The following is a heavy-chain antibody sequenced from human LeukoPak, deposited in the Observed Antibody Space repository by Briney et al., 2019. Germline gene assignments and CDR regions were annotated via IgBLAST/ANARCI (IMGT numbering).Heavy chain of an antibody. D-gene: IGHD3-9*01. CDR1: RFTFSSYS. J-gene: IGHJ5*02. V-gene: IGHV3-21*01. CDR2: ISSSSGYI. CDR3: ARDEIDDILTGYPQSEYNWFDP. Sequence: PGGSLRLSCAASRFTFSSYSMNWVRQAPGKGLEWVSSISSSSGYIYYADSVKGRFTISRDNAKNSLYLQMNSLRAEDTAVYYCARDEIDDILTGYPQSEYNWFDPWGQGTLVTVSS.